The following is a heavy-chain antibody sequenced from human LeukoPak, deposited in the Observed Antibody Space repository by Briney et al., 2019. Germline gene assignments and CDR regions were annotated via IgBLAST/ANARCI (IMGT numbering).Heavy chain of an antibody. Sequence: SETLSLTPTVSRGSITSVIYNCSWIPQPPRKRLEWIGRIYTSGSTNYNPSIKSRVSISVDTSKNQFSLKLSSVTAADTAVYYCARAYEKLPMEAVDAEAAFDIWGQGTMVTVSS. CDR2: IYTSGST. CDR3: ARAYEKLPMEAVDAEAAFDI. CDR1: RGSITSVIYN. J-gene: IGHJ3*02. V-gene: IGHV4-61*02. D-gene: IGHD6-19*01.